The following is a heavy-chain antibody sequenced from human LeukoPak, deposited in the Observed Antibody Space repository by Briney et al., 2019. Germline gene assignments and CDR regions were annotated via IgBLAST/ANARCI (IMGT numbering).Heavy chain of an antibody. CDR1: GRTFSSYA. Sequence: ASVKVSCKASGRTFSSYAISWVRQAPGQGLEWMGRIIPIFGTANYAQKFQGRVTITADESTSTAYMELSSLRSEDTAVYYCARGVEVAGTRGYYYMDVWGKGTTVTVSS. CDR2: IIPIFGTA. J-gene: IGHJ6*03. D-gene: IGHD6-19*01. V-gene: IGHV1-69*13. CDR3: ARGVEVAGTRGYYYMDV.